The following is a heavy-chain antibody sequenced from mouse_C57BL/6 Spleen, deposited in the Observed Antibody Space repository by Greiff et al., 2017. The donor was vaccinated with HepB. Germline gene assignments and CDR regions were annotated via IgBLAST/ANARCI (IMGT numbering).Heavy chain of an antibody. D-gene: IGHD1-1*01. CDR1: GYAFSSSW. V-gene: IGHV1-82*01. Sequence: VKLMESGPELVKPGASVKISCKASGYAFSSSWMNWVKQRPGKGLEWIGRIYPGDGDTNYNGKFKGKATLTADKSSSTAYMQLSSLTSEDSAVYFCARFYGSSYRMDYWGQGTSVTVSS. CDR3: ARFYGSSYRMDY. CDR2: IYPGDGDT. J-gene: IGHJ4*01.